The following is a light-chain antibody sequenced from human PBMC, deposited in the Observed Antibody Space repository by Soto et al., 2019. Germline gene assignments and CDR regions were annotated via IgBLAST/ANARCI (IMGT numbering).Light chain of an antibody. CDR3: QSYDSSNLAV. J-gene: IGLJ7*01. CDR2: EDN. CDR1: SGSIASNY. Sequence: NFMLTQPHSVSESPGKTVTISCTGSSGSIASNYVQWYQQRPGSAPTTVIYEDNQRPSGVPDRFSGSIDSSSNSAFLTISGLKTEDEADYYCQSYDSSNLAVFGGGTQLTVL. V-gene: IGLV6-57*02.